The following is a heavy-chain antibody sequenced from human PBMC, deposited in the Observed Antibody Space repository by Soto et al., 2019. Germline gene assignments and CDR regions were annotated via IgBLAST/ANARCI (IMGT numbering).Heavy chain of an antibody. CDR1: GYSFTSYW. V-gene: IGHV5-10-1*01. CDR3: EAGSRDGMDV. Sequence: GESLKISCKGSGYSFTSYWISRVRQMPGKGLEWMGRIDPSDSYTNYSPSFQGHVTISADKSISTAYLQWSSLKASDTAVYYCEAGSRDGMDVWGQGTTVTVSS. D-gene: IGHD3-10*01. J-gene: IGHJ6*02. CDR2: IDPSDSYT.